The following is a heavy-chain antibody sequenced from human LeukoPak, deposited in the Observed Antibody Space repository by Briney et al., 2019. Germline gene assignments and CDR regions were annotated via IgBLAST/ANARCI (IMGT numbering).Heavy chain of an antibody. V-gene: IGHV4-30-4*01. Sequence: PSETLSLTCTVSGDSISSDNYYWNWIRQPPGKGLEWIGYIYYSGSTYYNPSLKSRITISVDTSKNQFSLKLSPVTAADTAVYYCARAPYSSSSTRHIDYWGQGTLITVSS. CDR2: IYYSGST. CDR3: ARAPYSSSSTRHIDY. CDR1: GDSISSDNYY. D-gene: IGHD6-6*01. J-gene: IGHJ4*02.